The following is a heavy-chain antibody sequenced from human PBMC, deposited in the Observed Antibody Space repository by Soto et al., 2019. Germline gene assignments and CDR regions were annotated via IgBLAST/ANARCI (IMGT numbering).Heavy chain of an antibody. Sequence: SGPTLVNPXQTLTLTCTFSGFSLSTSGMRVSWIRQPPGKALEWLARIDWDDDKFYSTSLKTRLTISKDTSKNQVVLTMTNMDPVDTATYYCARTKNRWGSDYFDYWGQGTLVTVSS. V-gene: IGHV2-70*04. CDR1: GFSLSTSGMR. CDR2: IDWDDDK. CDR3: ARTKNRWGSDYFDY. J-gene: IGHJ4*02. D-gene: IGHD3-16*01.